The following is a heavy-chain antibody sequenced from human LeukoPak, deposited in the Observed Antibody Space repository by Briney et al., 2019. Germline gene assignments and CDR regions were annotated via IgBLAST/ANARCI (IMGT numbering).Heavy chain of an antibody. D-gene: IGHD1-7*01. CDR2: IYYSGST. CDR3: VGEKNYWGTPY. CDR1: GDSLSPYS. V-gene: IGHV4-59*08. J-gene: IGHJ4*02. Sequence: SETLSLTCTVSGDSLSPYSWSWLRQPPGKGLEYIGYIYYSGSTDYNPSLKSRATMSVDTSKNQFSLKLNSVTAADTAVYYCVGEKNYWGTPYWGQGTLVTVSS.